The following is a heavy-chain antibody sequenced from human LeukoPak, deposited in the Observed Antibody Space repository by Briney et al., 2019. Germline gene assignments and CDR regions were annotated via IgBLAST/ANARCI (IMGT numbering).Heavy chain of an antibody. D-gene: IGHD6-13*01. V-gene: IGHV4-34*01. Sequence: SETLSLTCAVYGGSFSAYYWSWIRQPPGKGLEWIGEINHSRSTNYNPSLKSRVTISIDTSKNQSSLEMSSVTAADTAVYYCARGRGARSSRWYNWFDPWGQGTLVTVSA. J-gene: IGHJ5*02. CDR3: ARGRGARSSRWYNWFDP. CDR1: GGSFSAYY. CDR2: INHSRST.